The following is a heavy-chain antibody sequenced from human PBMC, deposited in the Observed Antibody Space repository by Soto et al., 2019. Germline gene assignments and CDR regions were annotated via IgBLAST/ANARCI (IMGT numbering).Heavy chain of an antibody. CDR1: GYIFTSYY. V-gene: IGHV1-46*03. CDR3: SSVDPGATSPFXH. D-gene: IGHD5-12*01. CDR2: INPFDGSR. J-gene: IGHJ4*02. Sequence: ASVKVSCKASGYIFTSYYIHWVRQAPGQGLEWMGWINPFDGSRMFAQSFQGRVTMTRDTSTSTVYMEVSSLRSEDTAVYYCSSVDPGATSPFXHWSQGTLVTVSS.